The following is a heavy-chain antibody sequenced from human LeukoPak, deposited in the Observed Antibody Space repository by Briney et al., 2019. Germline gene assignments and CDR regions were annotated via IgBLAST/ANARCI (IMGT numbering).Heavy chain of an antibody. Sequence: SETLSLTCAVYGGSFSGYYWSWIRQPPGKGLEWIGEINHSGSTNYNPSLKSRVTISVDTSKNQFSLKLSSVTAADTAVYYCARGMYTGDSLTGYYPTPFFDYWGQGTLVTVSS. CDR2: INHSGST. CDR1: GGSFSGYY. V-gene: IGHV4-34*01. D-gene: IGHD3-9*01. J-gene: IGHJ4*02. CDR3: ARGMYTGDSLTGYYPTPFFDY.